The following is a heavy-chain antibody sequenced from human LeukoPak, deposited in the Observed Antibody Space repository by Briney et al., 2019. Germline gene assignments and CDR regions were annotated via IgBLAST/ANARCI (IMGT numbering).Heavy chain of an antibody. D-gene: IGHD6-13*01. Sequence: GGSLRLSCAASGFTFSSYAMSWVRQAPGKGLEWVSAISGGGGSTYYADSVKGRFTISRDNSKNTLYLQMNSLRAEGTAVYYCAKGGVKQQLGTSDYYYYYMDVWGKGTTVTVSS. CDR3: AKGGVKQQLGTSDYYYYYMDV. V-gene: IGHV3-23*01. J-gene: IGHJ6*03. CDR2: ISGGGGST. CDR1: GFTFSSYA.